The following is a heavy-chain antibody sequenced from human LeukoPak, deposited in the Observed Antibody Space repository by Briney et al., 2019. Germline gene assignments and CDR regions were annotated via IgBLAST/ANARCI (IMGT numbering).Heavy chain of an antibody. CDR3: ARGPGYSYGCGDDDY. J-gene: IGHJ4*02. CDR1: GFTFSSYS. CDR2: ISSSSSYI. Sequence: SGGSLRLSCAASGFTFSSYSMNWVRQAPGKGLEWVSSISSSSSYIYYADSVKGRFTISRDNAKNSLYLQMNSLRAEDTAVYYCARGPGYSYGCGDDDYWGQGTLVTVSS. D-gene: IGHD5-18*01. V-gene: IGHV3-21*01.